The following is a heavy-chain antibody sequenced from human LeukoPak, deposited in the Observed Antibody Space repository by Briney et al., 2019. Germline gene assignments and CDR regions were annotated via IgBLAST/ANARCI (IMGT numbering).Heavy chain of an antibody. CDR1: GFTFNTYS. Sequence: KTGGSLRLSCAASGFTFNTYSMNWVRQAPGKGLEWVSYISSRSSYLYYADSVEGRFTLSRDDVKYSLYLQMNSLRAEDTAVYYCARVAVAGKGYMDVWGKGTTVTVSS. J-gene: IGHJ6*03. CDR3: ARVAVAGKGYMDV. D-gene: IGHD6-19*01. V-gene: IGHV3-21*01. CDR2: ISSRSSYL.